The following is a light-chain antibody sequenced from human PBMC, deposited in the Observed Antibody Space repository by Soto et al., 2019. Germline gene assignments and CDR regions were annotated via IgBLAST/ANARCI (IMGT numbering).Light chain of an antibody. J-gene: IGKJ3*01. CDR2: GAS. CDR1: QSVSSSY. CDR3: QQYVSLFT. V-gene: IGKV3-20*01. Sequence: EIVLTHSPGTLSLSPGERATLSCRASQSVSSSYLAWYQQKPGQAPRLLIYGASSRATDIPDRFSGSGSGTDFTLTISRLEPEDFAVYYCQQYVSLFTFGPGTKVDIK.